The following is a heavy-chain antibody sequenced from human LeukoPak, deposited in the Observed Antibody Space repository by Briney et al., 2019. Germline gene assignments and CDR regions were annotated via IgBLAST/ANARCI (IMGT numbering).Heavy chain of an antibody. J-gene: IGHJ5*02. D-gene: IGHD3-3*01. CDR2: IYTSGST. Sequence: SETLSLTCTVSGGSISSGDYYWSWIRQPAGKGLEWIGRIYTSGSTNYNPSLKSRVTISVDTSKNQFSLKLSSVTAADTAVYYCARASLASRRYDFWSDNTPPGWFDPWGQGTLVTVSS. V-gene: IGHV4-61*02. CDR3: ARASLASRRYDFWSDNTPPGWFDP. CDR1: GGSISSGDYY.